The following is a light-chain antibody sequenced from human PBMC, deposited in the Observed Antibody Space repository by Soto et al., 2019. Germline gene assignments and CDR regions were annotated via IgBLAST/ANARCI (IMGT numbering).Light chain of an antibody. V-gene: IGKV3-15*01. CDR2: GAS. CDR1: QSVASN. Sequence: EIVMTQSPASLSVSPGDGATLSCRASQSVASNVAWYQQKPGQGRRLLIHGASTRAAGVPARFSGSGSGTDFRLTISSLQSEDFAVYYCQQYHNWPPQYTFGQGTKLQIK. CDR3: QQYHNWPPQYT. J-gene: IGKJ2*01.